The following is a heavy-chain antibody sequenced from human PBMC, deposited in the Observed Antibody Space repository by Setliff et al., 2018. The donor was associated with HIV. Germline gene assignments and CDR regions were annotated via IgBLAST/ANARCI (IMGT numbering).Heavy chain of an antibody. Sequence: KPSDTLSLSCAVSGFSINSAYSRDWIRPSPGKGLEWIGSLYNSWSTYYNPSLKRRIAISVDTSKNHFSLKLTSVTAADTAVYYCARGLIAATGTWFDPWGQGTLVTVSS. V-gene: IGHV4-38-2*01. J-gene: IGHJ5*02. CDR2: LYNSWST. CDR1: GFSINSAYS. CDR3: ARGLIAATGTWFDP. D-gene: IGHD6-13*01.